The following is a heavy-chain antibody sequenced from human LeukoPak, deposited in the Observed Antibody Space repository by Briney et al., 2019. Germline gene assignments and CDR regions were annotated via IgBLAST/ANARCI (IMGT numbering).Heavy chain of an antibody. V-gene: IGHV4-34*01. CDR3: ARDRVGTAMGTAYYYYMDV. CDR2: INHSGST. Sequence: SETLSLTCAVYGGSFSGYYWSWIRQPPGKGLEWIGEINHSGSTNYNPSLKSRVTISVDTSKNQFSLKLSSVTAADTAVYYCARDRVGTAMGTAYYYYMDVWGKGTTVTISS. CDR1: GGSFSGYY. J-gene: IGHJ6*03. D-gene: IGHD5-18*01.